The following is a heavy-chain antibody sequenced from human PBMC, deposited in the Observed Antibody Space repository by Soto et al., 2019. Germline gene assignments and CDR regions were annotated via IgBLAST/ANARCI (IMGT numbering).Heavy chain of an antibody. Sequence: GGSLRLSCAVSGFTFINYAISCVRHSSLKGLEWVSLMSGNGGRIVYADSVKGRFAISRDNSKNTLYLQMNSLRLEDTAVYYCVKDPVSGGSGGAWFDYWGQGTLVTVSS. J-gene: IGHJ4*02. V-gene: IGHV3-23*01. CDR2: MSGNGGRI. CDR3: VKDPVSGGSGGAWFDY. D-gene: IGHD2-21*02. CDR1: GFTFINYA.